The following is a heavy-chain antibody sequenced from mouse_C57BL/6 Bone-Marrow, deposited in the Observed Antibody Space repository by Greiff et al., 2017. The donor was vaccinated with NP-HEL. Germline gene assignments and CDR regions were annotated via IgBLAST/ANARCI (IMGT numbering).Heavy chain of an antibody. CDR1: GFNIKNTY. J-gene: IGHJ1*03. Sequence: EVKLQESVAELVRPGASVKLSCTASGFNIKNTYMHWVKQRPEQGLEWIGRIDPANGNTKYAPKFQGKATITADTSSNTAYLQLSSLTSEDTAIYYCARNTKYYYGSSYRYFDVWGTGTTVTVSS. D-gene: IGHD1-1*01. CDR2: IDPANGNT. CDR3: ARNTKYYYGSSYRYFDV. V-gene: IGHV14-3*01.